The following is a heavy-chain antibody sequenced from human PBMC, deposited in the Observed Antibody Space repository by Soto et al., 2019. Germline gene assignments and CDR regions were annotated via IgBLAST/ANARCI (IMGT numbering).Heavy chain of an antibody. J-gene: IGHJ4*02. D-gene: IGHD2-2*01. Sequence: VQLQESGPGLVKPSETLSLTCTVAGTSISSYYWSWIRQPPGKGLERIANIHYSGTTTYSPSPASRDTLSVDTSQNQFSLKMASVTAAYRAMYVCASYNSYAIDYWGRGTLVTVSS. V-gene: IGHV4-59*01. CDR1: GTSISSYY. CDR2: IHYSGTT. CDR3: ASYNSYAIDY.